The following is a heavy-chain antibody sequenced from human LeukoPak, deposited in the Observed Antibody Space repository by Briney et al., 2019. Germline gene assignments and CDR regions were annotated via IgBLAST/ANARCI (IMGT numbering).Heavy chain of an antibody. V-gene: IGHV3-64D*06. CDR1: GFNFSPYA. Sequence: GGSLRLSCSASGFNFSPYAMHWVRQAPGKGLEYVSSISSEGKTTYYADSVKGRFTISRDNSKNTLYLQMSSLRPEDTAVYYCVKDRWVDHWGQGTLVTVSS. J-gene: IGHJ4*02. CDR3: VKDRWVDH. D-gene: IGHD6-13*01. CDR2: ISSEGKTT.